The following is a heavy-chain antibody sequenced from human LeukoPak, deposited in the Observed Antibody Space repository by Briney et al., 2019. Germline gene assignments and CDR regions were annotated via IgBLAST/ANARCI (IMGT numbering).Heavy chain of an antibody. CDR2: IYYSGST. V-gene: IGHV4-59*08. CDR1: GGSISSYY. CDR3: ARHGRWELLMSAFDI. D-gene: IGHD1-26*01. J-gene: IGHJ3*02. Sequence: SETLSLTCTVSGGSISSYYWSWIRQPPGKGLEWIGYIYYSGSTNYNPSLKSRVTISVDTSKNQFSLKLSSVTAADTAAYYCARHGRWELLMSAFDIWGQGTMVTVSS.